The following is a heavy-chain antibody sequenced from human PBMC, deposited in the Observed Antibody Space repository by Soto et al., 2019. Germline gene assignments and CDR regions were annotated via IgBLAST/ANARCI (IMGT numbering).Heavy chain of an antibody. J-gene: IGHJ4*02. CDR3: VSHGDGSRGIGVRVLAF. Sequence: PGGSLRLSCAASGFTFSTYSMSSFRQAPGKGLEWVSYISSTSNTIYYADSVKGRFTISRDNAKNSLYLHMNSLSAEDTVVFYCVSHGDGSRGIGVRVLAFWRQGTLVTVS. D-gene: IGHD3-22*01. V-gene: IGHV3-48*01. CDR2: ISSTSNTI. CDR1: GFTFSTYS.